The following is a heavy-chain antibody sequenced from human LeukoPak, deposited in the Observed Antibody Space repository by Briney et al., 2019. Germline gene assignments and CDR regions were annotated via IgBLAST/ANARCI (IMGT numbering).Heavy chain of an antibody. V-gene: IGHV3-23*01. D-gene: IGHD6-13*01. CDR1: GITLSSYA. CDR2: ITGDGDGT. J-gene: IGHJ3*02. Sequence: GGSLRLSCAASGITLSSYAMSWVRQAPGKGLEWVSAITGDGDGTYYADSVKGHFTISRDDSKNTLYLQMNSLRAEDTAVYYCARDLTAADDAFDIWGQGTMVTVSS. CDR3: ARDLTAADDAFDI.